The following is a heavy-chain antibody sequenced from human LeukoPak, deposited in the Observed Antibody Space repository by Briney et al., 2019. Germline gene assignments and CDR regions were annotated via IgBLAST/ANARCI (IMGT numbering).Heavy chain of an antibody. V-gene: IGHV4-34*01. CDR3: ARVSVY. CDR2: INHSGST. D-gene: IGHD2/OR15-2a*01. Sequence: PSETLSLTCAVYGGSLSDYGWGWIRQPPGQGLEWIGEINHSGSTNYNPSLKSRVTMSIDTSKSQFSLRLTSVTAADTAVYFCARVSVYWGQGTLVTVSS. CDR1: GGSLSDYG. J-gene: IGHJ4*02.